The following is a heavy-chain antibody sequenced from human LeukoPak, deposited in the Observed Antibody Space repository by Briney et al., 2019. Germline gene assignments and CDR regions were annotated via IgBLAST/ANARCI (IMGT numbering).Heavy chain of an antibody. CDR1: GFTFSSYG. CDR2: IRYDGSNK. Sequence: GGSLRLSCAASGFTFSSYGMHWVRQAPGKGLEWVAFIRYDGSNKYYADSVKGRFTISRDNSKNTLYLQMNSLRAEDTAVYYCAKVGSYDTLPYYYYMDVWGKGTTVTVSS. J-gene: IGHJ6*03. D-gene: IGHD3-22*01. V-gene: IGHV3-30*02. CDR3: AKVGSYDTLPYYYYMDV.